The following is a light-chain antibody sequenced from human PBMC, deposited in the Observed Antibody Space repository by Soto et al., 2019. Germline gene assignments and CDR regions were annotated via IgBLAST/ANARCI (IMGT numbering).Light chain of an antibody. CDR3: HVWDSLSDDWA. V-gene: IGLV3-21*04. Sequence: SYELTQPPSVSVAPGEPASITCRGNNIGGKSVHWYQHKPGQAPVLVIYFDKDRPSGIPERLSGSNSGNTATLTISRVEAGDEADYYCHVWDSLSDDWAFGGGTKLTVL. CDR2: FDK. CDR1: NIGGKS. J-gene: IGLJ3*02.